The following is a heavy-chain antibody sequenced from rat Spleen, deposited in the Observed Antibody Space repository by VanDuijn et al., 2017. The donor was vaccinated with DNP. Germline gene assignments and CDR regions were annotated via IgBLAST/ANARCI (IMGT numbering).Heavy chain of an antibody. CDR2: IQSGGIT. CDR3: TRSVYS. J-gene: IGHJ2*01. Sequence: QVQLKESGPGLVQPSQTLSLTCTVSGFSLTDYNVHWIRQPPGKGLEWMGRIQSGGITNYNPALRSRLTISRDTSKSQVFLKRTSLQTEDKATYFCTRSVYSWGQGLMVTVSS. CDR1: GFSLTDYN. D-gene: IGHD1-6*01. V-gene: IGHV2-19*01.